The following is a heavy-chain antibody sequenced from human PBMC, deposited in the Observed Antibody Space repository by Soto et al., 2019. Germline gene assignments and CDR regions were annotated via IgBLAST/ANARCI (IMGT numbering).Heavy chain of an antibody. J-gene: IGHJ4*02. CDR2: IYYSGNT. CDR1: GGSISSYY. CDR3: ARGRISIGGVIDYFDY. D-gene: IGHD3-16*02. V-gene: IGHV4-59*01. Sequence: SETLSLTCTVSGGSISSYYWSWIRQPPGKGLEWIGYIYYSGNTNYNPSLKSRVTISVDTSKNQFSLKLTSVTAADTAAYYCARGRISIGGVIDYFDYWGQGISVTVSS.